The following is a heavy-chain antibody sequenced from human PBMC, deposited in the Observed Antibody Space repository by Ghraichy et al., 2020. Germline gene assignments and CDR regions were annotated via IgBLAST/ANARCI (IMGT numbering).Heavy chain of an antibody. V-gene: IGHV3-43D*03. CDR1: GFTFDDHA. J-gene: IGHJ4*02. D-gene: IGHD3-22*01. CDR2: VSWDGETT. CDR3: VRDRDSSSWYFDL. Sequence: GGSLRLSCEASGFTFDDHAMHWVREVPGKGLEWVSLVSWDGETTDYADSVKGRFTISRDNSKDSVFLQMSSLRPEDSGLYYCVRDRDSSSWYFDLWGQGTKVTVSS.